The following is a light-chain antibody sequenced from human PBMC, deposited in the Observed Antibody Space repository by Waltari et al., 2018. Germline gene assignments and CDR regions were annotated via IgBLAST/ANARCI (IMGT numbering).Light chain of an antibody. CDR1: QSADNL. Sequence: EILLTQSPATLSLSPGERATLSCRARQSADNLLGWYQQKPGQAPRLVIHDASNRAPGFPARFSGSGSGTDFTLTISSLEPEDFAVYYCQHRVSWPLTFGGGTKVEL. CDR3: QHRVSWPLT. CDR2: DAS. J-gene: IGKJ4*01. V-gene: IGKV3-11*01.